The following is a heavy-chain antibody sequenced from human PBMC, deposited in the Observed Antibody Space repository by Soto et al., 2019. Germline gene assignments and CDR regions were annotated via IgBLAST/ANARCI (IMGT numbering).Heavy chain of an antibody. V-gene: IGHV4-59*01. Sequence: QVQLQESGPGLVKPSETLSLTCTVSGGSISSYYWSWIRQPPGKGLEWIGYIYYSGSTNYNPSLKRXXTXSXXTSKTQFSLKLSSVTAAGAAVSSCARGVEGATHDYWGQGTLVTVSS. CDR1: GGSISSYY. CDR2: IYYSGST. D-gene: IGHD1-26*01. CDR3: ARGVEGATHDY. J-gene: IGHJ4*02.